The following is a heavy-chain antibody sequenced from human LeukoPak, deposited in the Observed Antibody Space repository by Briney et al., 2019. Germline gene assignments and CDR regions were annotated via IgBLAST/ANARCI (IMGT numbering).Heavy chain of an antibody. D-gene: IGHD5-24*01. CDR3: AKGGDGYNYIDY. Sequence: SGGSLRLSRAASGFTFDDYAMHWVRQAPGKGLEWVSLISWDGGSTYYADSVKGRFTISRDNSKNPPYLQMNSLRAEDTALYYCAKGGDGYNYIDYWGQGTLATVSS. CDR2: ISWDGGST. CDR1: GFTFDDYA. J-gene: IGHJ4*02. V-gene: IGHV3-43D*03.